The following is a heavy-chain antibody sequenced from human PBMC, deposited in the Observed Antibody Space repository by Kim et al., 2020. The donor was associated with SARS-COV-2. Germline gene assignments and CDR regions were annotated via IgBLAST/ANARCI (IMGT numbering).Heavy chain of an antibody. CDR3: ARNLNYQLLYGTWDV. CDR1: GYSFTSYW. Sequence: GESLKISCKGFGYSFTSYWIGWVRQMPGKGLECVGIIDPADSDTRYSPSFQGQVTISADKSISTAYLQWSRLQASDTAMYYCARNLNYQLLYGTWDVWGRGTTVTVSS. J-gene: IGHJ6*04. D-gene: IGHD2-2*02. CDR2: IDPADSDT. V-gene: IGHV5-51*01.